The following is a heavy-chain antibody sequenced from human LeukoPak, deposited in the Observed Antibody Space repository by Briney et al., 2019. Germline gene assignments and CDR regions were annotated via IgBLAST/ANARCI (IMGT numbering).Heavy chain of an antibody. CDR3: AGLVGRYSSGLYYYYFDY. J-gene: IGHJ4*02. Sequence: SETLSLTCTVSGGSIRSSYYYWGWIRQPPGKGLEWIGEMYLSGTTHSNPSVKSRVTISIDKSKNQFFLNLSSVTAADTAVYYCAGLVGRYSSGLYYYYFDYWGQGTLVTVSS. V-gene: IGHV4-39*07. CDR1: GGSIRSSYYY. D-gene: IGHD3-22*01. CDR2: MYLSGTT.